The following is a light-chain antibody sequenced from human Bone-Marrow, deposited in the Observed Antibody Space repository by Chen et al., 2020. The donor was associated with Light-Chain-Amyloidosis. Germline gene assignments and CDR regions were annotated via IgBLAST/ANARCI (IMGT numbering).Light chain of an antibody. J-gene: IGKJ1*01. CDR2: MAS. Sequence: DIQMTQSPPTLPASVGDRVTITCRASQNINVWLAWYQQKPGKAPKLLIYMASSLQTGVPSRFSGSGSGTEFTLTISSLQRDDFATYYCQQYNDFWTFGQGTTVEIK. CDR1: QNINVW. V-gene: IGKV1-5*03. CDR3: QQYNDFWT.